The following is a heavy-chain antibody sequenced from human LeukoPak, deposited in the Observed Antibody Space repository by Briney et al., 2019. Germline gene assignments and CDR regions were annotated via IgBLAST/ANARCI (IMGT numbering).Heavy chain of an antibody. CDR1: GFTFSSYA. V-gene: IGHV3-48*03. Sequence: GGSLRLSCVASGFTFSSYAMNWVRQAPGKGLEWVSYISSTGSIIYYADSVKGRFTFSSDNAKNSLYLQMTSLRVEDTAVYYCARDRPPSRTYPIFDYWGQGILVTVSS. CDR3: ARDRPPSRTYPIFDY. J-gene: IGHJ4*02. D-gene: IGHD2-2*01. CDR2: ISSTGSII.